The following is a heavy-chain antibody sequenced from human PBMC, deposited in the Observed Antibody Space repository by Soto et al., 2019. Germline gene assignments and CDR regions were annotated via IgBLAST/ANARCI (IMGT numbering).Heavy chain of an antibody. CDR1: GYTFTSYA. J-gene: IGHJ6*01. CDR2: INAGNGKT. CDR3: AIAPGSGGMDV. D-gene: IGHD3-10*01. Sequence: QVQLVQSGAEVKKPGASVKVSCKASGYTFTSYAIHWVRQAPGQRIEWMGWINAGNGKTKYSQTFQGRFTITRYTSASTAYMELSRLRYEDTAVYYCAIAPGSGGMDVWGQGTTVTV. V-gene: IGHV1-3*01.